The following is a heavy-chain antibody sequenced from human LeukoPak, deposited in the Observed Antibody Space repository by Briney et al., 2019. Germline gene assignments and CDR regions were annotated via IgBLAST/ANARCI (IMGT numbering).Heavy chain of an antibody. D-gene: IGHD5-24*01. CDR3: ARGGKRDGYNLRGYFQH. CDR1: GFTFSSYS. V-gene: IGHV3-21*01. J-gene: IGHJ1*01. Sequence: PGGSLRLSCAASGFTFSSYSMNWVRQAPGKGLEWVSSISSSSSSYIYYADSVKGRFTISRDNSKNTLYLQMGSLRAEDMAVYYCARGGKRDGYNLRGYFQHWGQGTLVTVSS. CDR2: ISSSSSSYI.